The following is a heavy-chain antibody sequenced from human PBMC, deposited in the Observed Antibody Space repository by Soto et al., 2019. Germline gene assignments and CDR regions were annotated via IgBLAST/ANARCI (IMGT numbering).Heavy chain of an antibody. D-gene: IGHD3-10*01. Sequence: GGSLRLSCAASGFTFSSYAMSCVRQAPGKGLEWVSAISGSGGSTYYADSVKGRFTISRDNSKNTLYLQMNSLRAEDTAVYYCAKATGSGSYFYMDVWGKGTTVTVSS. CDR1: GFTFSSYA. CDR2: ISGSGGST. CDR3: AKATGSGSYFYMDV. J-gene: IGHJ6*03. V-gene: IGHV3-23*01.